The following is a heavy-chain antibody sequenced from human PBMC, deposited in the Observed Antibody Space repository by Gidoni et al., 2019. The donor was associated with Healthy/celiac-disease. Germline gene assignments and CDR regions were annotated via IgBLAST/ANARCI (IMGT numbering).Heavy chain of an antibody. D-gene: IGHD2-2*02. CDR1: VLTFRSYS. Sequence: EVQLLESGGGLVQPGGSLRLSCAAPVLTFRSYSCGWVRQAPGKGLGWVSAISGSGGRTYYADYGKGRFSISRDNSKNTLYLQMNSLRAEDTAVYYCAKGDYCSSTSCYKGVTVPWGQGTLVTVSS. CDR2: ISGSGGRT. V-gene: IGHV3-23*01. J-gene: IGHJ5*02. CDR3: AKGDYCSSTSCYKGVTVP.